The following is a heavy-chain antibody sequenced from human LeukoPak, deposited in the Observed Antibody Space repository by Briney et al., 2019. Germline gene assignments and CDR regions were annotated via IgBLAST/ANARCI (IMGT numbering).Heavy chain of an antibody. CDR3: ARWGGYSSTDFDS. D-gene: IGHD6-13*01. Sequence: SETLSLTCTVSGGSISSGGYYWGWIRQPPGKGLDWIGNIFYRGNTYYKPSLKSRVTISLDTSKNQFSLKLSSVTAADTAVYYCARWGGYSSTDFDSWGQGSLVIVSS. J-gene: IGHJ4*02. CDR1: GGSISSGGYY. CDR2: IFYRGNT. V-gene: IGHV4-39*07.